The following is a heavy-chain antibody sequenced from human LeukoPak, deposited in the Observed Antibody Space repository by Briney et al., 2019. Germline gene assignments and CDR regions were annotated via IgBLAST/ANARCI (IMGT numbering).Heavy chain of an antibody. J-gene: IGHJ6*04. CDR2: IYPGDSDT. Sequence: RGESLKISCKGSGYSFTSYWIGWVRQMPGKGLEWMGIIYPGDSDTRYSPSFQGQVTISADKSISTAYPQWSSLKASDTAMYYCARSLGDYYYGMDVWGKGTTVTVSS. D-gene: IGHD3-16*01. CDR1: GYSFTSYW. CDR3: ARSLGDYYYGMDV. V-gene: IGHV5-51*01.